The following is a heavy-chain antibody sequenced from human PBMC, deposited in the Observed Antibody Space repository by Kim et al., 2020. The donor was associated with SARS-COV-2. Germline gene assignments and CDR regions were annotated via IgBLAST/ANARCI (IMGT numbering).Heavy chain of an antibody. Sequence: STNYNPSLKSRVTISVDTSKNQFSLKLSSVTAADTAVYYCARDIDGSFDYWGQGTLVTVSS. CDR2: ST. D-gene: IGHD1-26*01. V-gene: IGHV4-59*01. J-gene: IGHJ4*02. CDR3: ARDIDGSFDY.